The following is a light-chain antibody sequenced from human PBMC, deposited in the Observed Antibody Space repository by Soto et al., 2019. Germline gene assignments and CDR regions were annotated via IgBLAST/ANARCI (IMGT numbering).Light chain of an antibody. Sequence: EIVMTQSPATLSVSPGERATLSCRASQSISTELAWYQQKPGQPPRLLIYSASTRATGVPARFTGSGSGSEFTLTISGLQSEDFAVYYCQQGHNWPLTFGQGTRLE. CDR2: SAS. CDR1: QSISTE. CDR3: QQGHNWPLT. V-gene: IGKV3-15*01. J-gene: IGKJ2*01.